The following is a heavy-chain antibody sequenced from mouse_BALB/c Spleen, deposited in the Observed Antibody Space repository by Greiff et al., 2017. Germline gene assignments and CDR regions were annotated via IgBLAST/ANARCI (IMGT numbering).Heavy chain of an antibody. J-gene: IGHJ2*01. Sequence: EVKLQESGGDLVKPGGSLKLSCAASGFTFSSYGMSWVRQTPDKRLEWVATISSGGSYTYYPDSVKGRFTISRDNAKNTLYLQMSSLKSEDTAMYYCARTTPGSYYFDYWGQGTTLTVSS. D-gene: IGHD1-1*01. CDR1: GFTFSSYG. CDR3: ARTTPGSYYFDY. V-gene: IGHV5-6*01. CDR2: ISSGGSYT.